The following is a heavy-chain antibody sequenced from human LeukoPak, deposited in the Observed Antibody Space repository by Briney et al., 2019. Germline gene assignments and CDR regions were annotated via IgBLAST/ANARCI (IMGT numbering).Heavy chain of an antibody. CDR2: IHSGGTT. V-gene: IGHV3-53*01. CDR3: AGDGYHGSGSLFDY. Sequence: GGSLRLSCAASGFTFSTNYMSWVRQAPGKGLEWVSVIHSGGTTYYADSVKGRFTVSRDNSKNTLYLQMNSLRVEDTAVYYCAGDGYHGSGSLFDYWGEGTLVTVSS. J-gene: IGHJ4*02. D-gene: IGHD3-10*01. CDR1: GFTFSTNY.